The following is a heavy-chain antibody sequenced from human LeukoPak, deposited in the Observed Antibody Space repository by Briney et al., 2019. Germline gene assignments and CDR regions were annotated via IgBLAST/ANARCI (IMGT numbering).Heavy chain of an antibody. CDR3: ATLTFYIDS. D-gene: IGHD3-16*01. Sequence: GGSLGLSCAASGFTISSYWMNWVRQAPGKGLEWVSVIYSGGSTYYADSVKGRFTISRDNSKNTLYLQMNSLRAEDTAVYYCATLTFYIDSWGQGALVAVSS. CDR1: GFTISSYW. CDR2: IYSGGST. J-gene: IGHJ4*02. V-gene: IGHV3-66*01.